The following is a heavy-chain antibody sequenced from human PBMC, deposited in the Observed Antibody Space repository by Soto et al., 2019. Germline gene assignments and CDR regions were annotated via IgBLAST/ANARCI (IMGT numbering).Heavy chain of an antibody. D-gene: IGHD1-26*01. J-gene: IGHJ4*02. V-gene: IGHV3-33*01. CDR1: GFSFSDYG. CDR2: IWYDGSVT. Sequence: QVQLVESGGGVVRPGTSLRLSCEGSGFSFSDYGMNWVRQAPGKGLEWVAVIWYDGSVTHYADSLKGRFTISRDISKNTLYLQMNSLRVEDTAVYFCARGGKWELLLRLWGQGTLVTVSS. CDR3: ARGGKWELLLRL.